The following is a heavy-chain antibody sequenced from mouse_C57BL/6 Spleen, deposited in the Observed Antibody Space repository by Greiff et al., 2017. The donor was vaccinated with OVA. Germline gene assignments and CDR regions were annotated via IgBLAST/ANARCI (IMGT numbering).Heavy chain of an antibody. Sequence: VKLQESGPELVKPGASVKISCKASGYAFSSSWLNWVKQRPGKGLEWIGRIYPGDGDTNYNGKFKGKATLTADKSSSTAYMQLSSLTSEDSAVYFGASATTVVPYFDVWGTGTTVTVSS. CDR3: ASATTVVPYFDV. V-gene: IGHV1-82*01. D-gene: IGHD1-1*01. J-gene: IGHJ1*03. CDR1: GYAFSSSW. CDR2: IYPGDGDT.